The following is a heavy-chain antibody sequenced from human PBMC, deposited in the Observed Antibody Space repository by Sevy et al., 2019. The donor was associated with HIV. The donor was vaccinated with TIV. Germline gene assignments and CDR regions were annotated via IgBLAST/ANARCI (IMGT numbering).Heavy chain of an antibody. V-gene: IGHV4-4*07. Sequence: SETLSLTCTVSGGSISSYYWSWIRQPAGKGLEWIGRIYTSGSTNYNPSLKSRVTMSVDSSKNQFSLKLSSVTAADTAVDYCARDLAARPDWFDPWGQGTLVTVSS. CDR2: IYTSGST. CDR3: ARDLAARPDWFDP. J-gene: IGHJ5*02. D-gene: IGHD6-6*01. CDR1: GGSISSYY.